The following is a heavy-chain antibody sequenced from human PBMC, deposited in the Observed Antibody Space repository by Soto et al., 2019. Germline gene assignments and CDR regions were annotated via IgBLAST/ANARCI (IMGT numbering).Heavy chain of an antibody. D-gene: IGHD1-26*01. CDR2: IRNKANSVFT. J-gene: IGHJ4*02. Sequence: EVQLVESGGGLVQPGGSLRLSCAASGFTFSDHYMEWVRQAPGKGLEWVGRIRNKANSVFTEYAASVKGRFSISRDDSEKSLYLQMNSLKSDDTAVYYCARYSGSYTRGFDYWGQGILVTVSS. CDR3: ARYSGSYTRGFDY. CDR1: GFTFSDHY. V-gene: IGHV3-72*01.